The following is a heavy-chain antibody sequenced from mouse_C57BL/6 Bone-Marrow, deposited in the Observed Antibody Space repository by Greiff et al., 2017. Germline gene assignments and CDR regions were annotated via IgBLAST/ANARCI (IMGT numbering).Heavy chain of an antibody. CDR2: IDPENGDT. J-gene: IGHJ1*03. D-gene: IGHD1-1*01. V-gene: IGHV14-4*01. CDR1: GFNIKDDY. CDR3: TTSGSSPCFDV. Sequence: VQLQQSGAELVRPGASVTLSCTASGFNIKDDYMHWVKQRPEQGLEWIGWIDPENGDTEYASKFQGKATITADTSSNTAYLQLSSLTSEDTAVYYCTTSGSSPCFDVWGTGTTVTVSS.